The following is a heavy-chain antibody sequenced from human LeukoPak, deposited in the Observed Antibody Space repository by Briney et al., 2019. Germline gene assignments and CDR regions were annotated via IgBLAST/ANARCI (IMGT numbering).Heavy chain of an antibody. D-gene: IGHD2-15*01. Sequence: ASVKVSCKASGYTFTGYYMHWVRQAPGQGLEWMGWINPNSGGTNYAQKFQGRVTMTRDTSISTAYMELSRLRSDDTAAYYCARGLGKKKLGYCSGGSCYSAYNWFDPWGQGTLVTVSS. CDR3: ARGLGKKKLGYCSGGSCYSAYNWFDP. V-gene: IGHV1-2*02. J-gene: IGHJ5*02. CDR1: GYTFTGYY. CDR2: INPNSGGT.